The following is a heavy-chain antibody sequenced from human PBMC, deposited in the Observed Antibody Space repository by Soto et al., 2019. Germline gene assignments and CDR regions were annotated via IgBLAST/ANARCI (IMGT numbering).Heavy chain of an antibody. CDR3: ARTHCSSTSCLVYYGMDV. D-gene: IGHD2-2*01. J-gene: IGHJ6*02. Sequence: SETLSLTCAVYGGSFSGYYWSWIRQPPGKGLEWIGEINHSGSTNYNPSLKSRVTISVDTSKNQFSLKLSSVTAADTAVYYCARTHCSSTSCLVYYGMDVWGQGTTVTVS. V-gene: IGHV4-34*01. CDR1: GGSFSGYY. CDR2: INHSGST.